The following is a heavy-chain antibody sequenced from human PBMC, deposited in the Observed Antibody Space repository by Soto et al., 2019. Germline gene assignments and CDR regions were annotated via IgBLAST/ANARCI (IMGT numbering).Heavy chain of an antibody. J-gene: IGHJ4*02. CDR2: ISSSSSYI. CDR1: GFTFSSYS. D-gene: IGHD6-19*01. CDR3: AKDPEGKAVAGYFNY. V-gene: IGHV3-21*01. Sequence: EVQLVESGGGLVKPGGSLRLSCAASGFTFSSYSMNWVRQAPGKGLEWVSSISSSSSYIYYADSVKGRFTISRDNSKNTLYLQMNSLRAEDTAVYYCAKDPEGKAVAGYFNYWGQGTLVTVSS.